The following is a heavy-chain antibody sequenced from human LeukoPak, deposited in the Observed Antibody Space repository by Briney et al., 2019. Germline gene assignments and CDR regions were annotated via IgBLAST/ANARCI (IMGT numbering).Heavy chain of an antibody. V-gene: IGHV1-69*04. J-gene: IGHJ4*02. D-gene: IGHD3-22*01. Sequence: SVKVSCKASGGTFSSYAISWVRQAPGQGLEWMGRIIPILGIANYAQKFQGRVTITADKSTSTAYMELSSLRSEDTAVYYCARDLYDSSGYYSSPFDYWGQGTLVTVSS. CDR3: ARDLYDSSGYYSSPFDY. CDR1: GGTFSSYA. CDR2: IIPILGIA.